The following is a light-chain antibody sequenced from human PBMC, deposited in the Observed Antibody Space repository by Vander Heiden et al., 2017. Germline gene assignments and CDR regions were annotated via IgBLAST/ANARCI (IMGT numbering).Light chain of an antibody. J-gene: IGKJ5*01. CDR2: DAS. CDR1: LDITNY. Sequence: DIQMTQSPSSLSASVGDKITITCQASLDITNYLNWYQQKPGKAPKLLIYDASNLETGVPSRFSGSGSGTQFTFTISSLQPEDFATYYCQQYDYHPSTFGQGTRLEIK. V-gene: IGKV1-33*01. CDR3: QQYDYHPST.